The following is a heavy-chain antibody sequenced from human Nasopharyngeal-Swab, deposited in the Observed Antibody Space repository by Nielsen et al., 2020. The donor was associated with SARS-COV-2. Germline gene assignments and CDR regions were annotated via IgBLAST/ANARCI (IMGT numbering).Heavy chain of an antibody. CDR3: AREEVVATSWRAFDI. CDR2: INAGNGNT. V-gene: IGHV1-3*01. J-gene: IGHJ3*02. D-gene: IGHD5-12*01. Sequence: WVRQAPGQRLEWMGWINAGNGNTKYSQKFQGRVTITRDTSASTAYMELSSLRSEDTAVYYCAREEVVATSWRAFDIWGQGTMVTVSS.